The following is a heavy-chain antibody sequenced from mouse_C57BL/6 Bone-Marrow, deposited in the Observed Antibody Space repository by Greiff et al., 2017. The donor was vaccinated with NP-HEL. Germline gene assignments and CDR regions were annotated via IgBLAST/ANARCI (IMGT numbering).Heavy chain of an antibody. CDR1: GYSFTGYY. CDR3: ERGLWLRRDY. CDR2: INPSTGGT. J-gene: IGHJ2*01. Sequence: VQLQQSGPELVKPGASVKISCKASGYSFTGYYMNWVKQSPEKSLEWIGEINPSTGGTTYNQKFKAKATLTVDKSSSTAYMQLKSLTSEDSAVYYCERGLWLRRDYWGQGTTLTVSS. V-gene: IGHV1-42*01. D-gene: IGHD2-2*01.